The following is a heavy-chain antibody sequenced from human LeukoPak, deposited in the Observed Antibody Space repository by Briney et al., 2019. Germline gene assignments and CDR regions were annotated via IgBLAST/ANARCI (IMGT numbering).Heavy chain of an antibody. D-gene: IGHD3-22*01. V-gene: IGHV4-59*01. Sequence: SETLSLTRTVSGGSISSYYWSWIRQPPGKGLEWIGYIYYSGSTNYNPSLKSRVTISVDTSKNQFSLKLSSVTAADTAVYYCARGSSSGYYYVFDYWGQGTLVTVSS. CDR3: ARGSSSGYYYVFDY. CDR2: IYYSGST. CDR1: GGSISSYY. J-gene: IGHJ4*02.